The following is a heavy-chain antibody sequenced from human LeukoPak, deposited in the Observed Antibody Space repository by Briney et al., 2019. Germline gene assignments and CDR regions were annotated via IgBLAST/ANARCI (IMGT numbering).Heavy chain of an antibody. J-gene: IGHJ2*01. CDR3: ARAARQGFTMIVVPFFYFDL. V-gene: IGHV4-31*03. CDR2: INHSGST. D-gene: IGHD3-22*01. Sequence: SQTLSLTCTASGGSISSGASDWGWIRQHPKRGLEWVGYINHSGSTYYNPSLGSRVTMSVDTSKNQFSLKLSSVTAADSAVYYRARAARQGFTMIVVPFFYFDLWGRGTLVTVSS. CDR1: GGSISSGASD.